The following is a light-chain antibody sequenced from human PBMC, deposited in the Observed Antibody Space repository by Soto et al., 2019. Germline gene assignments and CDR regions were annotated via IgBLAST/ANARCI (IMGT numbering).Light chain of an antibody. J-gene: IGKJ1*01. CDR1: QDIRSD. Sequence: AIKFTPSPSSLSASVGDRVTITYRASQDIRSDLGWYQQKPGKAPKLLIFATSTLQSGVPSRFSGTGSGTDFTLTISSLQPEDFATYYCLQDFNYPWTFGQGTKVDIK. CDR3: LQDFNYPWT. CDR2: ATS. V-gene: IGKV1-6*01.